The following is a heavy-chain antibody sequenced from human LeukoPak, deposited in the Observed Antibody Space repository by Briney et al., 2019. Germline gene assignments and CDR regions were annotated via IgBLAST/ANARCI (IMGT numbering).Heavy chain of an antibody. CDR2: IYSGGTT. J-gene: IGHJ4*02. D-gene: IGHD3-3*01. Sequence: GGSLRLSCAASGFIVSSNYVSWVRQAPGQGLEWVSDIYSGGTTYYADSVKGRFTMSRDNSKNTLYLQMNSLRAEDTAVYYCARGLSFCDYWGQGTLVTVSS. CDR1: GFIVSSNY. V-gene: IGHV3-53*01. CDR3: ARGLSFCDY.